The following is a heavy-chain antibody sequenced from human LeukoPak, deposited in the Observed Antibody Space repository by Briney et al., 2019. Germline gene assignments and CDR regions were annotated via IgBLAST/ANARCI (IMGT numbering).Heavy chain of an antibody. CDR2: ISSRSESK. D-gene: IGHD3-16*01. V-gene: IGHV3-48*02. Sequence: GGSLRLSCAASGFTFSTSGMNWVRQAPGKGLQWVAYISSRSESKYYAASVKGRFTISRDNARNSLYLQMNSLRDDDTAVYYCVRVWRLGVWGQGTAVTVSS. J-gene: IGHJ6*02. CDR1: GFTFSTSG. CDR3: VRVWRLGV.